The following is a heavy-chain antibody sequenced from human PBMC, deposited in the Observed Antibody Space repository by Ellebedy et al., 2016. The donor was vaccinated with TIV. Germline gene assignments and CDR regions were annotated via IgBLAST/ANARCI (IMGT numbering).Heavy chain of an antibody. J-gene: IGHJ4*02. D-gene: IGHD7-27*01. Sequence: GGSLRLXCAASGFTFSSYSMNWVRQAPGKGLEWVSYISSSSSTIYYADSVKGLFTISRDNAKNSLYLQMNSLRAEDTAVYYCARLTGLGYFDYWGQGTLVTVSS. V-gene: IGHV3-48*01. CDR3: ARLTGLGYFDY. CDR2: ISSSSSTI. CDR1: GFTFSSYS.